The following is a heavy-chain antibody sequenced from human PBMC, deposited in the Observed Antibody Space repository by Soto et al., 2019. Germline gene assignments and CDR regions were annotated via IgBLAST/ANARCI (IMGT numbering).Heavy chain of an antibody. CDR2: ISAYNGNT. CDR1: GYTFTSDG. J-gene: IGHJ6*01. V-gene: IGHV1-18*01. D-gene: IGHD4-17*01. CDR3: AREGSGDCDYVSYLLRGYYYYGMDV. Sequence: ASVKVSCKASGYTFTSDGISWVRQAPGQGLEWMGWISAYNGNTNYAQKLQGRVTMTTDTSTSTAYMELRSLRSDDTAVYYCAREGSGDCDYVSYLLRGYYYYGMDVWRQGTTVIASS.